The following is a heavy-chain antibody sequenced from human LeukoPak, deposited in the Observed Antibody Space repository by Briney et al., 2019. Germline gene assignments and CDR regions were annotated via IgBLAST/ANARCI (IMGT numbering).Heavy chain of an antibody. Sequence: SVKVSCKASGGTFSSYAISWVRQAPGQGLEWMGGIIPIFGTANYAQKFQGRVTITTDESTSTAYMELSSLRSEDTAVYYCARVFDLIPWNDAYYYYYMDVWGKGTTVTVSS. CDR1: GGTFSSYA. J-gene: IGHJ6*03. D-gene: IGHD1-1*01. CDR3: ARVFDLIPWNDAYYYYYMDV. CDR2: IIPIFGTA. V-gene: IGHV1-69*05.